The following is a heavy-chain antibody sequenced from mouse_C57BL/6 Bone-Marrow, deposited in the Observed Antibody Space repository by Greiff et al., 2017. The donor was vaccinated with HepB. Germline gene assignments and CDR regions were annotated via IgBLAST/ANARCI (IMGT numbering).Heavy chain of an antibody. Sequence: EVMLVESGGGLVKPGGSLKLSCAASGFTFSSYAMSWVRQTPEKRLEWVATISDGGSYTYYPDNVKGRFTISRDNANNHLYLQMSHLKSEDTAMYYCARDLDYSCSYYAMDYWGQGTSVTVSS. CDR2: ISDGGSYT. V-gene: IGHV5-4*01. CDR1: GFTFSSYA. J-gene: IGHJ4*01. D-gene: IGHD2-4*01. CDR3: ARDLDYSCSYYAMDY.